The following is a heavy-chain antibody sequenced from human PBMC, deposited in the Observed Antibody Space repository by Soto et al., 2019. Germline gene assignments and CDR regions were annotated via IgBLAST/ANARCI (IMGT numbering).Heavy chain of an antibody. J-gene: IGHJ5*02. V-gene: IGHV1-2*02. CDR3: ARDRPRGIVVVPAATPGGDNWFDP. CDR2: INPNSGGT. D-gene: IGHD2-2*02. Sequence: WASVKVSCKASGYTFTGYYMHWVRQAPGQGLEWMGWINPNSGGTNYAQKFQGRVTMTRNTSISTAYMELSRLRSDDTAVYYCARDRPRGIVVVPAATPGGDNWFDPWGQGTLVTVSS. CDR1: GYTFTGYY.